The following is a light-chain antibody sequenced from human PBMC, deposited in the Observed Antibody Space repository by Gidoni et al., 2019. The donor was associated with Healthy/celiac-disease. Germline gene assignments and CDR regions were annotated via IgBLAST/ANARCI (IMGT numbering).Light chain of an antibody. J-gene: IGKJ5*01. V-gene: IGKV2-28*01. CDR3: MQALQTPAT. Sequence: DIVMTQPPLSLPVTPGEPASISCRSSQSLLHSNGYNYLDWYLQKPGQSPQLLIYLGSTRASGVPDRFSGSGSGTDFTLKISRVEAEDVGVYYCMQALQTPATFGQGTRLEIK. CDR1: QSLLHSNGYNY. CDR2: LGS.